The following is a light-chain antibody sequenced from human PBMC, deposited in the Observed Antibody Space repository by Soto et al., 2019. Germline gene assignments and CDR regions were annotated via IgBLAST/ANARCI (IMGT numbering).Light chain of an antibody. CDR1: LSVVTN. CDR2: GAS. Sequence: EIVMTQSPATLSVSPGERATLSCRASLSVVTNLAWYQQKPGQAPRLLIYGASTRATGVPVRFSGSGSGTEFTLIISSLKSDDFAIYYCQQYNNWLSITFGQGTRLEIK. J-gene: IGKJ5*01. V-gene: IGKV3-15*01. CDR3: QQYNNWLSIT.